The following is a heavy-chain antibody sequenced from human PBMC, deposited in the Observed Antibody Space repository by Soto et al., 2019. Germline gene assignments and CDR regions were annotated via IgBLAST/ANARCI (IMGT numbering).Heavy chain of an antibody. J-gene: IGHJ4*02. V-gene: IGHV4-61*01. D-gene: IGHD1-26*01. CDR1: DASVWSDSYF. CDR3: ARIVVGVTVDL. CDR2: ISHTGDT. Sequence: QVQLRESGPGLLKPSETLSLTCTVSDASVWSDSYFWTWIRQPPGKGLEWIAYISHTGDTNYNPSLKSRVTISIDTSRNQFSLTVTSVTAADTAVYFCARIVVGVTVDLWGQGSLVTSP.